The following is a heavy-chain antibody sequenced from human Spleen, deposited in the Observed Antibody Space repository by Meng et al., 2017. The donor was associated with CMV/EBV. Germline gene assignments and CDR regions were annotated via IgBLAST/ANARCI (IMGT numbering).Heavy chain of an antibody. CDR2: INSDGSST. J-gene: IGHJ3*02. V-gene: IGHV3-74*01. CDR1: GFTFSSYW. Sequence: GESLKISCAASGFTFSSYWMHWVRQAPGKGLVWVSRINSDGSSTSYADSVKGRFTISRDNAKNTLYLQMNSLRAEDTAVYYCARDTPALDAFDIWGQGTMVTVSS. CDR3: ARDTPALDAFDI.